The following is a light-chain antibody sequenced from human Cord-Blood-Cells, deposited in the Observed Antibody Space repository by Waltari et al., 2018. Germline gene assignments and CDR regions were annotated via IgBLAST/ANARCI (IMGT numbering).Light chain of an antibody. CDR2: DVS. J-gene: IGLJ2*01. CDR3: CSYAGSYTFVV. CDR1: SSDVGGYNY. V-gene: IGLV2-11*01. Sequence: QSALTQPRSVSGSPGQSVTISCTGTSSDVGGYNYFSWYQQHPGKAPKLMIYDVSKRPSGVPDRFSGSKSGNTASLTISGLQAEDEADYDCCSYAGSYTFVVFGGGTKLTVL.